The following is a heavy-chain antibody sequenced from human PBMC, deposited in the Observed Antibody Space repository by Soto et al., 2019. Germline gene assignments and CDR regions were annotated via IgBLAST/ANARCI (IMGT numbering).Heavy chain of an antibody. CDR3: ARVDYGDYGWYFDL. J-gene: IGHJ2*01. Sequence: EVQLVESGGGLIQPGGSLRLSCAASGFTVTNKYMTWVRQAPGKGLECVSVIYSGGSTSYADSVKGRFTISRDNSKNMLYLQMNSLGAEDTAVYYCARVDYGDYGWYFDLWGRGTLVTVSS. V-gene: IGHV3-53*01. CDR2: IYSGGST. D-gene: IGHD4-17*01. CDR1: GFTVTNKY.